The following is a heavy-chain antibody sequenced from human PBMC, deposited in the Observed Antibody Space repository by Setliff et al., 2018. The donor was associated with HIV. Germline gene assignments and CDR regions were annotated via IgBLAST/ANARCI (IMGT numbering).Heavy chain of an antibody. CDR2: IYHSGST. CDR3: ARSRPFFDI. J-gene: IGHJ3*02. V-gene: IGHV4-38-2*01. Sequence: KPSETLSLTCAVSGYSISSGYYWGWIRQPPGKGLEWIGSIYHSGSTYYNPSLKSRVTISVDTSKNQFPLKLSSVTAADTAVYYCARSRPFFDIWGQGTMVTVSS. CDR1: GYSISSGYY.